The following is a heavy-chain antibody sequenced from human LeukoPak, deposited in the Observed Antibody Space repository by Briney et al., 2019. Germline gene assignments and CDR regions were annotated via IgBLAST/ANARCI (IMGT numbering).Heavy chain of an antibody. Sequence: GASVKVSCKASGGTFSSYAISWVRQAPGQGLEWMGGIIPIFGTANYAQKFQGRVTITADKSTSTAYMELSSLRSEDTAVYYCATAGLRSSLIDYWGQGTLVTVSS. CDR1: GGTFSSYA. CDR2: IIPIFGTA. CDR3: ATAGLRSSLIDY. J-gene: IGHJ4*02. D-gene: IGHD4-17*01. V-gene: IGHV1-69*06.